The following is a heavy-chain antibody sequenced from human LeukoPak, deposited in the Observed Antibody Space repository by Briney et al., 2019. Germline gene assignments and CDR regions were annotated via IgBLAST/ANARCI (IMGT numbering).Heavy chain of an antibody. CDR2: ISWNSGSI. CDR1: GFTFDDYA. V-gene: IGHV3-9*01. J-gene: IGHJ4*02. CDR3: AKAGRVPAAMSMGFDY. D-gene: IGHD2-2*01. Sequence: PGRSLRLSCAASGFTFDDYAMHWVRQAPGKGLEWVSGISWNSGSIGYADSVKGRFTISRDNAKNSLYLQMNSLRAEDTALYYCAKAGRVPAAMSMGFDYWGQGTLVTVSS.